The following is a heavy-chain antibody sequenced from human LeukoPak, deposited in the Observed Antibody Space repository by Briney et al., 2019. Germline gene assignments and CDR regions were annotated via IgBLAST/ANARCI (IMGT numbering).Heavy chain of an antibody. V-gene: IGHV1-8*02. Sequence: GASVKVSCKASGYNFMSYDINWVRQATGQRLEWMGWMNPNSGDTGYAQKFQGRVTMTRDTSISTAYMELTSLRSDDTALYYCARSNVYLSAFDVWGQGTMVSVSS. CDR1: GYNFMSYD. CDR2: MNPNSGDT. CDR3: ARSNVYLSAFDV. J-gene: IGHJ3*01.